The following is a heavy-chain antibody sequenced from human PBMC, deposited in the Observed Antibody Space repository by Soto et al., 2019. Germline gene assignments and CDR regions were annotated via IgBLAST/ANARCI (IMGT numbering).Heavy chain of an antibody. Sequence: LSLTCSVSGVSISSVGYYWTWIRQQPGKCLEWIGYISFSGTTYYNPSLKSRLTISVDKSKNQFSLNLSSVTAADTAVYYCARDGNLGYSNYEGGMDVWGQGTTVTVSS. D-gene: IGHD4-4*01. CDR3: ARDGNLGYSNYEGGMDV. V-gene: IGHV4-31*03. J-gene: IGHJ6*02. CDR1: GVSISSVGYY. CDR2: ISFSGTT.